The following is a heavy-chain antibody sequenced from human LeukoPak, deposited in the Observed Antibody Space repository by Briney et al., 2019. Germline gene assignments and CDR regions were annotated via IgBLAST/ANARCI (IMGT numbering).Heavy chain of an antibody. CDR1: GFTFSNYW. CDR2: TNSDGSST. V-gene: IGHV3-74*01. D-gene: IGHD3-16*01. J-gene: IGHJ4*02. Sequence: GGSLRLSCAASGFTFSNYWMHWVRQAPGKGLVWVSRTNSDGSSTIYADSVKGRFTISRDNAKNALYLQMNSLRAEDTAVYYCVREYYGAFDHWGQGTLVTVSS. CDR3: VREYYGAFDH.